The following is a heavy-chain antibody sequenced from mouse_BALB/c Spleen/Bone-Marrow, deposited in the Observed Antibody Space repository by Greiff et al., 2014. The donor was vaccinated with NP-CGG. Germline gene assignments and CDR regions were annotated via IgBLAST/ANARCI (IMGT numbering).Heavy chain of an antibody. CDR1: GYTFSSYW. CDR3: ARGGYDTSIFAY. D-gene: IGHD2-3*01. J-gene: IGHJ3*01. CDR2: ILPGSGST. V-gene: IGHV1-9*01. Sequence: VMLVESGAELMKPGASVKISCKATGYTFSSYWIEWVKQRPGHGLEWIGEILPGSGSTYYHEKFKGTATVTADKSSNTAYMQLHILTSADSAVYYCARGGYDTSIFAYWGQGTLVTVSA.